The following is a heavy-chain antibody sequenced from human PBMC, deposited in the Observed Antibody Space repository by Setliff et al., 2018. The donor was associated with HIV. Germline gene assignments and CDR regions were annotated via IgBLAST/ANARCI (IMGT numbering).Heavy chain of an antibody. CDR2: ISPNFGHT. CDR1: GYTFTTYG. CDR3: ARLGSGWSDSYYYAMDI. J-gene: IGHJ6*02. V-gene: IGHV1-18*01. Sequence: PRASVKVSCKASGYTFTTYGISWVRQAPGHGLEWMGWISPNFGHTNYAQNFLGRVTMTIDTSTSRAYMELRSLRSDDTAMYFCARLGSGWSDSYYYAMDIWGQGTTVTVSS. D-gene: IGHD6-19*01.